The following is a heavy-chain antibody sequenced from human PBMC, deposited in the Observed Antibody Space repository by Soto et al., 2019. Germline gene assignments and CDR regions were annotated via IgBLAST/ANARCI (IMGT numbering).Heavy chain of an antibody. D-gene: IGHD6-6*01. CDR2: IKVDGSEK. V-gene: IGHV3-7*03. CDR3: ARGYSISPNWFDP. CDR1: GFTFSSYW. J-gene: IGHJ5*02. Sequence: EVQLVESGGGLVQPGGSLRLSCVASGFTFSSYWMNWVRQAPGKGLEWVANIKVDGSEKYYVDSVKGRLTISRDNAKNSLFLQMNSLRAEDTAVYYCARGYSISPNWFDPWGQGTLVTVSS.